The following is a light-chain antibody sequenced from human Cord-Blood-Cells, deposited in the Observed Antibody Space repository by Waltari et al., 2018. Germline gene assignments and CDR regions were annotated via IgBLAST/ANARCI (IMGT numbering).Light chain of an antibody. J-gene: IGKJ1*01. CDR2: DAS. Sequence: DIQMTQSPSTLSASVGDRVTITCRASQSISSWLAWYQQRPGKAPKLLIYDASSLEIGVPPKCHVSGPGIEFTLTISSLQPDRFATYYCQQYNSYSWPFGQGTNVEIK. V-gene: IGKV1-5*01. CDR1: QSISSW. CDR3: QQYNSYSWP.